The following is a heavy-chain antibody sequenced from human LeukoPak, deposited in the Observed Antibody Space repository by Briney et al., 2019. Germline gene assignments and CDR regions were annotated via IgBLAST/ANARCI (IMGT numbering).Heavy chain of an antibody. D-gene: IGHD4-17*01. Sequence: PSETLSLTCTVSGGSISSYYWSSIRQPPGKGLEWIGYIYYSGSTNYNPSLKSRVTISVDTSKNQFSLKLSSVTAADTAVYYCARVPPKTTVTTRYYYYYMDVWGKGTTVTVSS. CDR3: ARVPPKTTVTTRYYYYYMDV. J-gene: IGHJ6*03. CDR2: IYYSGST. CDR1: GGSISSYY. V-gene: IGHV4-59*01.